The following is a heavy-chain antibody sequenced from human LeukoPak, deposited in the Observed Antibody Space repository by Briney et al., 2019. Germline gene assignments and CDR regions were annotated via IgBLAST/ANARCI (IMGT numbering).Heavy chain of an antibody. CDR3: ANEGAYTSSSPTGY. D-gene: IGHD6-6*01. CDR2: INQDGSVT. Sequence: GGSLRLSCGASGFTFSSYWMSWVRQAPGKGLEWVAHINQDGSVTNYVDSVRGRFTISRENAKNSLYLQMTSLRADDTAVYYCANEGAYTSSSPTGYWGQGTLVTVSS. V-gene: IGHV3-7*01. J-gene: IGHJ4*02. CDR1: GFTFSSYW.